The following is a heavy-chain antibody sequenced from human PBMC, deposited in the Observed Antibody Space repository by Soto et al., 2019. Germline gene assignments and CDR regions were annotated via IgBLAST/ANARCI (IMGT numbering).Heavy chain of an antibody. V-gene: IGHV4-31*03. CDR2: IYDSESA. D-gene: IGHD6-6*01. J-gene: IGHJ4*02. CDR1: GESISSGGDY. CDR3: ARASSSSSAADY. Sequence: QVQLQESGPGLVKPSQTLSLTCSVSGESISSGGDYWSWIRHHPGKGLEWIGYIYDSESAYYNPSLKSRVTISMDTSKNHFAMRLSSVTAADTAVYYCARASSSSSAADYWGQGTLATVSS.